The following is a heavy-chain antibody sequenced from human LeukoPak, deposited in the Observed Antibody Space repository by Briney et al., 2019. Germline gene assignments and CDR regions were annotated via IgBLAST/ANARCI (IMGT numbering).Heavy chain of an antibody. CDR3: ARDVDTAMVC. J-gene: IGHJ4*02. V-gene: IGHV1-69*13. D-gene: IGHD5-18*01. CDR2: LIPIFGTA. CDR1: GGTFSSYA. Sequence: SVKVSCKASGGTFSSYAISWVRQAPGQGLEWMGGLIPIFGTANYAQKFQGRVKITADESTSTAYMELSSLRSEDTAVYYCARDVDTAMVCWGQGTLVTVSS.